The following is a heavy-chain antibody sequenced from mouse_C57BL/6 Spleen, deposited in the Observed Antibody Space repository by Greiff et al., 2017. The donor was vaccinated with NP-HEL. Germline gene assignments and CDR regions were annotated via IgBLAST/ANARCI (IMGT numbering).Heavy chain of an antibody. V-gene: IGHV5-17*01. J-gene: IGHJ1*03. CDR2: ISSGSSTI. CDR3: ARRLYFDV. Sequence: EVQRVESGGGLVKPGGSLKLSCAASGFTFSDYGMHWVRQAPEKGLEWVAYISSGSSTIYYADTVKGRFTISRDNAKNTLFLQMTSLRSEDTAMYYCARRLYFDVWGTGTTVTVSS. CDR1: GFTFSDYG.